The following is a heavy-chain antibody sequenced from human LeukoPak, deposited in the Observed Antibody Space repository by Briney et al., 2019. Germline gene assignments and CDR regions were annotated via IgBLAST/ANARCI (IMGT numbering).Heavy chain of an antibody. CDR1: GFTFSSYE. D-gene: IGHD2-15*01. Sequence: PGGSLRLSCAASGFTFSSYEMNWVRQAPAKGLEWVSYISSSGSTIYYADSVKGRFTISRDNAKNSLYLQMNSLRAEDTAVYYCAKDHSDIVVVVEPGWGQGTLVTVSS. CDR3: AKDHSDIVVVVEPG. J-gene: IGHJ4*02. V-gene: IGHV3-48*03. CDR2: ISSSGSTI.